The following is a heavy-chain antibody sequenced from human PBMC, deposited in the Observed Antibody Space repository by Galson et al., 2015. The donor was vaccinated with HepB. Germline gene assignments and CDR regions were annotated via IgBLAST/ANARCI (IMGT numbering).Heavy chain of an antibody. CDR3: ARGRGQFISVFDY. CDR1: GGSFSAFY. V-gene: IGHV4-34*01. CDR2: ISHTGTS. D-gene: IGHD5-24*01. Sequence: ETLSLTCAVYGGSFSAFYWSWVRQSPEKGLEWIGEISHTGTSNCNPSLKSRVTISVDRPKNQFSLNLNSVTAADTALYYCARGRGQFISVFDYWGQGTLVTVSS. J-gene: IGHJ4*02.